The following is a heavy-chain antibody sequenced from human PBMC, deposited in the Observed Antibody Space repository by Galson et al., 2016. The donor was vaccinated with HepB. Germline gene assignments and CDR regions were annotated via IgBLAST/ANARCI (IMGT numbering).Heavy chain of an antibody. CDR3: TRGRPVATQTWDAFDI. Sequence: SLRLSCAASGFTFSTYDFHWVRQPTGKGLEWVSAIGIGFDTYYPGSVRGRFTVSRENAKNSVYLQMDNLRAEDTAVYFCTRGRPVATQTWDAFDIWGQGTTVTVSS. CDR2: IGIGFDT. CDR1: GFTFSTYD. D-gene: IGHD4-23*01. V-gene: IGHV3-13*01. J-gene: IGHJ3*02.